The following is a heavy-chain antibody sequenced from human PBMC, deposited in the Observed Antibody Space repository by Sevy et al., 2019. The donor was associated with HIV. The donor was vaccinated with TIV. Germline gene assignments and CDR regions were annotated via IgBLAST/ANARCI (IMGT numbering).Heavy chain of an antibody. V-gene: IGHV1-18*04. CDR3: ARDGYCSGTSCYSLVGDDAFDI. Sequence: ASVKVSCKASGYTFTSYGISWVRQAPGQGLEWMGWISAYNGNTNYAQKLQGRVTMTTDTSTSTAYMELGSLGSDDTAVYYCARDGYCSGTSCYSLVGDDAFDIWGQGTMVTVSS. J-gene: IGHJ3*02. CDR2: ISAYNGNT. D-gene: IGHD2-2*03. CDR1: GYTFTSYG.